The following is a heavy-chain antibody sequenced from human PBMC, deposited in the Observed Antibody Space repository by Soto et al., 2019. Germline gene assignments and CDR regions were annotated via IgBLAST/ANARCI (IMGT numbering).Heavy chain of an antibody. CDR3: ATAVNHYYYGSGSYPVFDY. J-gene: IGHJ4*02. Sequence: ASVKVSCKVSGYTLTELSMHWVRQAPGKGLEWMGGFDPEDGETIYAQKFQGRVTMTEDTSTDTAYMELSSLRSKDTAVYYCATAVNHYYYGSGSYPVFDYWGQGTLVTVSS. CDR2: FDPEDGET. D-gene: IGHD3-10*01. V-gene: IGHV1-24*01. CDR1: GYTLTELS.